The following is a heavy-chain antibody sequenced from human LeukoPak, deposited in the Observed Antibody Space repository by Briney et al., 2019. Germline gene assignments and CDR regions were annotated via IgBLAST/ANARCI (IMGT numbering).Heavy chain of an antibody. CDR3: ARGVIGYRDAFDI. J-gene: IGHJ3*02. Sequence: PGGSLSLSCPASRFTFNRYWMSWVRQAPGKGLEWVANIKEDGSEKNYVGSMKGRITISRDNAKNSLYLQMNSLRVEDMAVYYCARGVIGYRDAFDIWGQGAMVTVSS. CDR2: IKEDGSEK. V-gene: IGHV3-7*03. D-gene: IGHD5-12*01. CDR1: RFTFNRYW.